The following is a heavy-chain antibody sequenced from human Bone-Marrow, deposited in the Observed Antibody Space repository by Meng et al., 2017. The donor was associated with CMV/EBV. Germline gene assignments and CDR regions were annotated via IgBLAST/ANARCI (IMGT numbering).Heavy chain of an antibody. V-gene: IGHV1-2*02. CDR3: ARSGKHSSAYNWFDP. J-gene: IGHJ5*02. CDR2: INPNSGGK. D-gene: IGHD6-6*01. CDR1: GYTFTGYY. Sequence: ASVKVSCKASGYTFTGYYMHWVRQAPGQGLEWMGWINPNSGGKNYAEKFQDRVTMTRDTSISTAYMELSRLRADDTAVYYCARSGKHSSAYNWFDPWGQGTLVTVSS.